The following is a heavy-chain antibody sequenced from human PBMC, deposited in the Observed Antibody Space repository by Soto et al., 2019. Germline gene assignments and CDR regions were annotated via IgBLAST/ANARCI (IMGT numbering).Heavy chain of an antibody. V-gene: IGHV4-30-4*01. J-gene: IGHJ5*02. CDR3: ARGRADYDFWSGTP. CDR2: IYYSGST. Sequence: SETLSLTCTVSGGSISCGDYYWSWIRQPPGKGLEWIGYIYYSGSTYYNPSLKSRVTISVDTSKNQFSLKLSSVTAADTAVYYCARGRADYDFWSGTPWGQGTLVTVSS. CDR1: GGSISCGDYY. D-gene: IGHD3-3*01.